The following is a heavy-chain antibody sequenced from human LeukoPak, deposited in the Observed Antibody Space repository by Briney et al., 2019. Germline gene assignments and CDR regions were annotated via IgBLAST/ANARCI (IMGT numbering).Heavy chain of an antibody. J-gene: IGHJ3*02. CDR2: ISGDGGST. Sequence: GGSLRLSRAASGFTFDDYAMHWVRQVPGKGLEWVSLISGDGGSTYYADSVKGRFTISRDTSKNSLYLQMDSLRTEDTALYYCAKDGPTLFSANAFDIWGQGTMVTVSS. CDR3: AKDGPTLFSANAFDI. D-gene: IGHD3-16*01. CDR1: GFTFDDYA. V-gene: IGHV3-43*02.